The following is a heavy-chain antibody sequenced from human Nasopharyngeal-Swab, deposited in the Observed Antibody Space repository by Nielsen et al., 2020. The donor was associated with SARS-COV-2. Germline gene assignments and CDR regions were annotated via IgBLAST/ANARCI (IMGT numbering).Heavy chain of an antibody. J-gene: IGHJ4*02. CDR2: IAHDASSE. CDR1: GFTFSSFG. D-gene: IGHD4-17*01. V-gene: IGHV3-30*03. CDR3: ARDAPAHYGAFY. Sequence: GGSLRLSCAASGFTFSSFGMHWVRQAPGKGLEWVAFIAHDASSEYYGDSVKGQFSISRDSSKNTLYLQMDSLRGEDTAVYYCARDAPAHYGAFYWGRGTLVTVSS.